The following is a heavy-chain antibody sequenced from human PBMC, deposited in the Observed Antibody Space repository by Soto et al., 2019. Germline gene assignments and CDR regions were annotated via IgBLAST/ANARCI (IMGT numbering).Heavy chain of an antibody. V-gene: IGHV1-69*02. CDR3: ATPGYCSGGSCSPTNAFDI. Sequence: SVKVSCKASGGTFSSYTISWVRQAPGQGLEWMGRIIPILGIANYAQKFQGRVTITADKSTSTAYMELSSLRSEDTAVYYCATPGYCSGGSCSPTNAFDIWGQGTMVTVSS. D-gene: IGHD2-15*01. CDR1: GGTFSSYT. J-gene: IGHJ3*02. CDR2: IIPILGIA.